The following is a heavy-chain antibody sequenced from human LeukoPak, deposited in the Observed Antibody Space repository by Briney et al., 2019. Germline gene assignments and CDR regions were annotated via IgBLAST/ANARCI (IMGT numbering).Heavy chain of an antibody. Sequence: SETLSLTCTVSGGSISSYYWSWIRQPPGKGLEWIGYIYYSGSTNYNPSLKSRVTISVDTSKNQFSLKLSSVTAADTAVYYCAREDVDTAMVTKLDYWGQGTLVTVSS. J-gene: IGHJ4*02. CDR2: IYYSGST. CDR3: AREDVDTAMVTKLDY. D-gene: IGHD5-18*01. CDR1: GGSISSYY. V-gene: IGHV4-59*12.